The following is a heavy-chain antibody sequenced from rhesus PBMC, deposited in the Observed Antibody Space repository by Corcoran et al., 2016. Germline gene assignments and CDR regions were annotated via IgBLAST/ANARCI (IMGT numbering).Heavy chain of an antibody. D-gene: IGHD3-9*01. CDR1: GGSISSSY. Sequence: QLQLQESGPGLVKPSETLSVTCAVSGGSISSSYWSWIRQAPGKGLEWIGYIYGSGSSTNYNPSLKSRVPLSVETAKDQLYLKLSSVTTADTAVDYCARDRGPGAYWCQGVLVTVAS. CDR3: ARDRGPGAY. J-gene: IGHJ4*01. CDR2: IYGSGSST. V-gene: IGHV4-169*02.